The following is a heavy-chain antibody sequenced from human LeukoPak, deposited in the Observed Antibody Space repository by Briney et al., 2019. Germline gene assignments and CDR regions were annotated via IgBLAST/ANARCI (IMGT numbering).Heavy chain of an antibody. D-gene: IGHD3-16*01. CDR3: ARFDYDYVWGRRGY. CDR2: ISYDGSNK. CDR1: GFTFSSYG. Sequence: GGSLRLSCAASGFTFSSYGMHWVRQAPGKGLEWVAVISYDGSNKYYADSVKGRFTISRDNAKNSLYLQMNSLRAEDTAVYYCARFDYDYVWGRRGYWGQGTLVTVSS. J-gene: IGHJ4*02. V-gene: IGHV3-30*03.